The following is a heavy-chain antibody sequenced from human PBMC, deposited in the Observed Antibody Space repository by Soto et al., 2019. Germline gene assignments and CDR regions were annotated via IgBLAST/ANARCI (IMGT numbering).Heavy chain of an antibody. CDR2: TIPIFGTT. CDR1: AGTFSSYT. D-gene: IGHD6-19*01. Sequence: GASVKVSCKTSAGTFSSYTINWVRQAPGQGLGWMGGTIPIFGTTNYAKKFQGRVTITADESTSTAYMELSSLRSEDTAVYYCARYASSGNNSVWYTFDPWGQGTLVTVSS. CDR3: ARYASSGNNSVWYTFDP. V-gene: IGHV1-69*13. J-gene: IGHJ5*02.